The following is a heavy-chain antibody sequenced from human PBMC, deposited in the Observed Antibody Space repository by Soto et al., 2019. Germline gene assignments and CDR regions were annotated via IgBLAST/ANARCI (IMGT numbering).Heavy chain of an antibody. J-gene: IGHJ4*02. CDR3: ARVSKGHYYVLIVHYPRETIVF. V-gene: IGHV1-46*03. CDR2: INPSGGST. CDR1: GYTFTSYY. Sequence: ASVKVSCKAPGYTFTSYYMHWVRQAPGQGLEWMGIINPSGGSTSYAQKFQGRVTMTRDTATSTVYMELSSLRSEDTAVYYCARVSKGHYYVLIVHYPRETIVFRGPGPLVT. D-gene: IGHD3-10*02.